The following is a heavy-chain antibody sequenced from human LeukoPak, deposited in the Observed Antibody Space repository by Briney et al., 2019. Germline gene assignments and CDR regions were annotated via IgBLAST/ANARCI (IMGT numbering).Heavy chain of an antibody. D-gene: IGHD3-22*01. CDR1: GYTFTSYD. CDR2: MNPNSGNT. CDR3: ARWGRPLNYYDSSGLDY. V-gene: IGHV1-8*01. J-gene: IGHJ4*02. Sequence: ASVTVSCKASGYTFTSYDINWVRQATGQGLEWMGWMNPNSGNTGYAQKFQGRVTMTRNTSISTAYMELSSLRSEDTAVYYCARWGRPLNYYDSSGLDYWGQGTLVTVS.